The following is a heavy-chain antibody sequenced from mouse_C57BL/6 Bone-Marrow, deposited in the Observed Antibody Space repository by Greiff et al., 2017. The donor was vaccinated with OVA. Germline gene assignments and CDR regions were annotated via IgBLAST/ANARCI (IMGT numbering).Heavy chain of an antibody. CDR2: IYPGSGST. CDR3: ASPLYYGSPYYAMDY. Sequence: QVQLQQPGAELVKPGASVKMSCKASGYTFTSYWITWVKQRPGQGLEWIGDIYPGSGSTNYNEKFKSKATLTVDTSSSTAYMQLSSLTSADSAVYYCASPLYYGSPYYAMDYWGQGTSVTVSS. D-gene: IGHD1-1*01. J-gene: IGHJ4*01. V-gene: IGHV1-55*01. CDR1: GYTFTSYW.